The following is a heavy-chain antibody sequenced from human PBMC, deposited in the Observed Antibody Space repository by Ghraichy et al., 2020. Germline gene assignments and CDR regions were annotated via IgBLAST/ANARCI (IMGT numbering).Heavy chain of an antibody. CDR3: ARRRAFSYFFDF. CDR1: GCSFSGYH. Sequence: SETLSLTCAVYGCSFSGYHWSWIRQPPGKGLEWIGSIFYTGSTHYSPSLKSPVTISIDTSRNQISLRLTSVTAADTGVYYCARRRAFSYFFDFWGQGAPVTVSS. V-gene: IGHV4-59*05. J-gene: IGHJ4*02. CDR2: IFYTGST.